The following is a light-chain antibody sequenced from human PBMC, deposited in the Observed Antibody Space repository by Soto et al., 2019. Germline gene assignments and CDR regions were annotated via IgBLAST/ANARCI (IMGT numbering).Light chain of an antibody. CDR1: SSNIGAGYD. V-gene: IGLV1-40*01. CDR2: GNS. Sequence: QSVLTQPPSVSGAPGQRVTISCTGSSSNIGAGYDVHWYQQLPGTAPKLLIYGNSNRPSGVPDRFSGSKSGTSASLAITGLQAEDEADYYCATWDDSLNGHVVFGGGTK. J-gene: IGLJ2*01. CDR3: ATWDDSLNGHVV.